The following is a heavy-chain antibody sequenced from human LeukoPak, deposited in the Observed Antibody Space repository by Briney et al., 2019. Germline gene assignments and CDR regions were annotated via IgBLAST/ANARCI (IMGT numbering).Heavy chain of an antibody. Sequence: GGSLRLSCAASGFTVSSNFMSWVRQAPGKGLEWVSVIYIDGSTYYIDSVKGRFTISRDNAKNTVYLQMNSLRAEDTAVYYCARGKYGGYFIDYWGQGTLVTVSS. CDR3: ARGKYGGYFIDY. CDR1: GFTVSSNF. CDR2: IYIDGST. J-gene: IGHJ4*02. D-gene: IGHD5-12*01. V-gene: IGHV3-53*01.